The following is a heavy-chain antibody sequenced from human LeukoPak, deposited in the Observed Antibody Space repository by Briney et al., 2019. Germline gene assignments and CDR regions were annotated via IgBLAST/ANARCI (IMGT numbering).Heavy chain of an antibody. CDR2: IDHGGST. Sequence: PSETLSLTCAVYGGSFSGYHWSWIRQPPGKGLEWIGEIDHGGSTNYNPSLKSRVTISVDTSKNQFSLKLSSVTAAETAVYYCARALLNVFGVVWEDRYYYYMGVWGKGTTVTVSS. J-gene: IGHJ6*03. CDR1: GGSFSGYH. V-gene: IGHV4-34*01. D-gene: IGHD3-3*01. CDR3: ARALLNVFGVVWEDRYYYYMGV.